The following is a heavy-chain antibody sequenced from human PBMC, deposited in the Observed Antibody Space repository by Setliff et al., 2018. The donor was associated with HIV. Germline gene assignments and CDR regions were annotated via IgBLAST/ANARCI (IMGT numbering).Heavy chain of an antibody. Sequence: ESGPTLVNPTQTLTLTCTFSGFSLSTSGVGVGWIRQPPGKALEWLALIYWDDDTRYSPSLKSRLTITKDTSKNQVVLTMTNMDPVDTATYYCAHAHPYSSSWYWGFFFDYWGQGTLVTVSS. J-gene: IGHJ4*02. V-gene: IGHV2-5*02. CDR2: IYWDDDT. CDR3: AHAHPYSSSWYWGFFFDY. CDR1: GFSLSTSGVG. D-gene: IGHD6-13*01.